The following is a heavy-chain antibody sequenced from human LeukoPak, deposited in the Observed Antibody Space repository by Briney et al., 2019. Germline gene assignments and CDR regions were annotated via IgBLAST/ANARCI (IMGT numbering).Heavy chain of an antibody. CDR2: IYYSGST. CDR3: ARAVRDRGVILPWFDP. CDR1: GDSVSINY. Sequence: SETLSLTCTVSGDSVSINYWSWIRQPPEKGLEWIGNIYYSGSTDYNPSLKSRVTISVDTSKNQFSLKLSSVIAADTAVYYCARAVRDRGVILPWFDPWGQGTLVTVSS. V-gene: IGHV4-59*02. J-gene: IGHJ5*02. D-gene: IGHD3-10*01.